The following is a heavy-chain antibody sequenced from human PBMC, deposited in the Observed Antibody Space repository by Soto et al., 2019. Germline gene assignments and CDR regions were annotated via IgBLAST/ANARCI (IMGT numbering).Heavy chain of an antibody. CDR1: GYTFTSYY. CDR2: INPSGGST. CDR3: ARESVYIVSTTRVSGGMDV. D-gene: IGHD5-12*01. J-gene: IGHJ6*02. Sequence: QVQLVQSGAEVKKPGASVKVSCKASGYTFTSYYMHWVRQAPGQGLEWMGIINPSGGSTSYAQKFQGRVTVTRDTSTSTVYMELSSLRSEDTAVYYCARESVYIVSTTRVSGGMDVWGQGTTVTVSS. V-gene: IGHV1-46*01.